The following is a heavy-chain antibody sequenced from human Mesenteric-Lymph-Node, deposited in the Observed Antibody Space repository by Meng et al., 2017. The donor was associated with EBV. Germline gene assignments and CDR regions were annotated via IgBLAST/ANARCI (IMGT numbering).Heavy chain of an antibody. CDR2: IYWDDDR. CDR3: AHGTFYYGSGTYFGKTDFDY. J-gene: IGHJ4*02. D-gene: IGHD3-10*01. V-gene: IGHV2-5*02. CDR1: GFPLSASGVS. Sequence: HITLKESGHTLVKHPEPLTLTCTFFGFPLSASGVSVGWFRQPPGKALECLTLIYWDDDRRYSPSLKSRLTITKDTSKNQVVLTMTNMDPVDTATYYCAHGTFYYGSGTYFGKTDFDYWGQGTLVTVAS.